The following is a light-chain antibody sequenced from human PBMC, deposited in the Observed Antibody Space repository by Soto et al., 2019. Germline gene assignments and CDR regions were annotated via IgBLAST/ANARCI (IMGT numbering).Light chain of an antibody. CDR1: QSISSY. CDR3: QQSYSSPLT. CDR2: AAS. Sequence: DIQMTQSPSSLSASVGDRVTITCRANQSISSYLNWYQQKPGKAPKLLIYAASSLQSGVPSRFSGSESGTDFTLTISSLQPEDFATYYCQQSYSSPLTFGGGTKVEIK. V-gene: IGKV1-39*01. J-gene: IGKJ4*01.